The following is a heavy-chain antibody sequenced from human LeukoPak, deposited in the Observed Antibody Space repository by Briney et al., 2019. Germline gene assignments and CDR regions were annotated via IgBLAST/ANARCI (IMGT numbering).Heavy chain of an antibody. D-gene: IGHD3-10*01. J-gene: IGHJ6*03. V-gene: IGHV3-23*01. Sequence: PGGSLRLSCAVTGFTFSTCAMSWVRQAPGKGLEWAAVISGAAISIYYADSVKGRFTISRDNSNNTLYLQMNSLRAEDTAIYYCAKSPRGYNYYMDVWGKGTTVTVSS. CDR1: GFTFSTCA. CDR3: AKSPRGYNYYMDV. CDR2: ISGAAISI.